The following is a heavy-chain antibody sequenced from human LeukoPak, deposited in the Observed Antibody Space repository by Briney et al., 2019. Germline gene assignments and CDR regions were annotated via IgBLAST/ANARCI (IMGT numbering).Heavy chain of an antibody. CDR1: GFTFSSYE. Sequence: GGSLRLSCAASGFTFSSYEMNWVRQAPGKGLEWVSYISSSGSTIYYADSVKGRFTISRDNAKNTLYLQMNGLRAEDTAVYYCARETVRAFDIWGQGTMVTVSS. V-gene: IGHV3-48*03. J-gene: IGHJ3*02. CDR2: ISSSGSTI. CDR3: ARETVRAFDI. D-gene: IGHD4-17*01.